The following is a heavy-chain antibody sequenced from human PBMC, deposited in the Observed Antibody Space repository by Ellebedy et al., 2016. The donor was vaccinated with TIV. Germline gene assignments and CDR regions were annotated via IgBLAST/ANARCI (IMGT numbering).Heavy chain of an antibody. Sequence: GGSLRLSXEASGFTFSDYFMHWVRQAPGKGLEWVAVIWNDGSNKDYAASVKGRFTISRDNAKNSLYLQMNSLGAEDTAVYFCARGRYYCSSTSCYAPSWFDPWGQGTLVTVSS. V-gene: IGHV3-33*01. CDR1: GFTFSDYF. CDR3: ARGRYYCSSTSCYAPSWFDP. D-gene: IGHD2-2*01. CDR2: IWNDGSNK. J-gene: IGHJ5*02.